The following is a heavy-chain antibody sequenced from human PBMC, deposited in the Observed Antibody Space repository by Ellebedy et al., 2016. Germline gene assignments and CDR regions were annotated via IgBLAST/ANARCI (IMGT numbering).Heavy chain of an antibody. J-gene: IGHJ4*02. D-gene: IGHD3-22*01. Sequence: SETLSLTXTVSGGSISSSSYYWGWIRQPPGKGLEWIGSIYYSGSTYYNPSLKSRVTISVDTSKNQFSLKLSSVTAADTAVYYCATLPPPYYDSSDYWGQGTLVTVSS. CDR2: IYYSGST. CDR1: GGSISSSSYY. V-gene: IGHV4-39*07. CDR3: ATLPPPYYDSSDY.